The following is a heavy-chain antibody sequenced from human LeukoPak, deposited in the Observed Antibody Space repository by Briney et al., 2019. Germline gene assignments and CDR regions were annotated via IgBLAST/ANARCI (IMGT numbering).Heavy chain of an antibody. CDR1: GYTFISYG. V-gene: IGHV1-18*01. Sequence: ASVKVSCKASGYTFISYGISWVLQAPGQELEWMGWISAYNGNTNNAQKLQGRVTMTTDTSTSTAYMELRSLRSDDAAVYYCARDLVGTAAFDIWGQGTMVTVSS. CDR3: ARDLVGTAAFDI. D-gene: IGHD6-13*01. J-gene: IGHJ3*02. CDR2: ISAYNGNT.